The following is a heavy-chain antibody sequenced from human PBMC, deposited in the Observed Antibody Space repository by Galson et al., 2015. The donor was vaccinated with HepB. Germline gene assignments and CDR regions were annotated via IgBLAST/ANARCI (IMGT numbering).Heavy chain of an antibody. Sequence: SLRLSCAVSGFTFSSYAMHWVRQAPGKGLEWVAAISDDGSNKYYADSVKGRFTISRDNSKNTLYLQMISLRAEDTALYYCARDGVRGRAYCGGDCYSRDFDSWGQGTLVTVSS. V-gene: IGHV3-30-3*01. CDR2: ISDDGSNK. CDR1: GFTFSSYA. D-gene: IGHD2-21*01. CDR3: ARDGVRGRAYCGGDCYSRDFDS. J-gene: IGHJ4*02.